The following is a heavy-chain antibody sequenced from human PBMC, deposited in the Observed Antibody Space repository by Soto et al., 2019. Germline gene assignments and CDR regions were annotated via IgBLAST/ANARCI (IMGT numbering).Heavy chain of an antibody. Sequence: QVQLVESGGGVAQPGRSLRLSCAASGFTFSSYGMHWVRQAPGKGLEWVAVIWYDGSNKYYAASVKGRFTISRDHSKNTLYLQMNSLRAEDTAVYYCARDCAGYSSGWYQRGGFDYWGQGTLVTVSS. CDR3: ARDCAGYSSGWYQRGGFDY. CDR1: GFTFSSYG. J-gene: IGHJ4*02. V-gene: IGHV3-33*01. CDR2: IWYDGSNK. D-gene: IGHD6-19*01.